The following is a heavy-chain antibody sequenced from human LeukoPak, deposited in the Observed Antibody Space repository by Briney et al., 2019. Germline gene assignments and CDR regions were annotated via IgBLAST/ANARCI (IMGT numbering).Heavy chain of an antibody. CDR1: RGSISSGNYY. CDR2: FHTRGST. Sequence: PSQTLSLTCTVSRGSISSGNYYWSWIRQPAGKGLEWIGRFHTRGSTNYNPSRKSRVIISVDTSKNQFSLKLNSVTAADTAVYYCARVDGSCSGGSCPSGNWFDPWGQGTLVTVSS. V-gene: IGHV4-61*02. J-gene: IGHJ5*02. CDR3: ARVDGSCSGGSCPSGNWFDP. D-gene: IGHD2-15*01.